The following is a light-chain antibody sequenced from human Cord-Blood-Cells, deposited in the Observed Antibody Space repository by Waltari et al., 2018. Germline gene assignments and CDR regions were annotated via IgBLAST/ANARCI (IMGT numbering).Light chain of an antibody. CDR2: WAS. CDR1: QSVLYSSNNKND. V-gene: IGKV4-1*01. Sequence: DIVMTQSPDSLAVSLGERATINCKSSQSVLYSSNNKNDLAWYQQKPGQPPKLLIYWASTRECGVPDRFSGSGSGTDFTLTISSLQAEDVAVYYCQQYYSTPLTFGPGTKVDIK. J-gene: IGKJ3*01. CDR3: QQYYSTPLT.